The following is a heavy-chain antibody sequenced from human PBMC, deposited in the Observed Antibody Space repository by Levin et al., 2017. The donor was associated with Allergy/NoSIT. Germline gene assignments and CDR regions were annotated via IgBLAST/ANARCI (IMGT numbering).Heavy chain of an antibody. Sequence: PGGSLRLSCAASGFTFSSYWMHWVRQAPGKGLVWVSRINSDGGTTNYADSVKGRFTISRDNAKNTLFLQMNSLRVADTAVYYCARDLGGRIDYWGQGTLVTVSS. CDR3: ARDLGGRIDY. D-gene: IGHD2-15*01. CDR2: INSDGGTT. J-gene: IGHJ4*02. V-gene: IGHV3-74*01. CDR1: GFTFSSYW.